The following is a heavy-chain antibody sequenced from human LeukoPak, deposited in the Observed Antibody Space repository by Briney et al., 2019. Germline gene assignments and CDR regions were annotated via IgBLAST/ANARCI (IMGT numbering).Heavy chain of an antibody. V-gene: IGHV1-46*01. CDR1: GYTFTSYY. CDR3: ARDGRVVPAAAKGYYFDY. J-gene: IGHJ4*02. D-gene: IGHD2-2*01. Sequence: ASVKVSCKASGYTFTSYYMHWVRQAPGQGLEWMGIINPSGGSTSYAQKFQGRVTMTRDTSTSTVYMELSSLRSEDTAVYYCARDGRVVPAAAKGYYFDYWGQGTLVTVSS. CDR2: INPSGGST.